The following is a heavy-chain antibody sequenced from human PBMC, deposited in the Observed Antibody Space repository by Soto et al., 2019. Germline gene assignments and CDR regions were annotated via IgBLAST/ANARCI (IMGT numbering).Heavy chain of an antibody. CDR2: ISNRGDT. V-gene: IGHV3-66*01. Sequence: EVQLVESGGGLVQPGGSLRLSCTASGFIVSDTYVNWVRQAPGKGLEWVSVISNRGDTHYADSVRGRFSLSRDISDNTLHLQMNNLRVEDKDVYYCAREPRYCRGGSCSITGDAYDIWGQGTMVTVSS. CDR1: GFIVSDTY. J-gene: IGHJ3*02. D-gene: IGHD2-15*01. CDR3: AREPRYCRGGSCSITGDAYDI.